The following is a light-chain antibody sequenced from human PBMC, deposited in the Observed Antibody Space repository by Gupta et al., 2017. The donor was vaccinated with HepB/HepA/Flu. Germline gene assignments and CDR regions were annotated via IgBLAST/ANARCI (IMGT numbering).Light chain of an antibody. CDR3: QSYDINTFWV. J-gene: IGLJ3*02. CDR2: EDD. V-gene: IGLV6-57*02. Sequence: NLMLTQPHSVSESPGKTVNISCTGCSGNIASNYVHWYQQRPGRAPTIVISEDDQRPSGVPDRFSGSVDSSSYAASLTISGLKTEDEADYCCQSYDINTFWVFGGGTKLTVL. CDR1: SGNIASNY.